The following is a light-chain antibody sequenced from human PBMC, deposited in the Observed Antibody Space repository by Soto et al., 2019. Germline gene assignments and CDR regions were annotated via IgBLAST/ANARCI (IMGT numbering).Light chain of an antibody. CDR1: QSVFHRSNDKNY. CDR2: WAS. V-gene: IGKV4-1*01. CDR3: HQYYSRPRT. J-gene: IGKJ1*01. Sequence: DIVMTQSPDSLAVSLGERATINCRSSQSVFHRSNDKNYVAWYQQKPGQSPKLLIHWASTREFGVPDRFSGSGSGTDFTLTISSLQAEDVAVYYCHQYYSRPRTFGQGTKVDIK.